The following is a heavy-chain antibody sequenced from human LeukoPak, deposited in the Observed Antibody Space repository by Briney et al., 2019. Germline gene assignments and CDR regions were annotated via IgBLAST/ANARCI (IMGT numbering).Heavy chain of an antibody. CDR3: ARGARYEYGMDV. D-gene: IGHD1-26*01. J-gene: IGHJ6*02. CDR2: IIPILGIA. CDR1: GGTFSSYA. V-gene: IGHV1-69*04. Sequence: SVKVSCKASGGTFSSYAISWVRQAPRQGLEWMGRIIPILGIANYAQKFQGRVTITADKSTSTAYMELSSLRSEDTAVYYCARGARYEYGMDVWGQGTTVTVSS.